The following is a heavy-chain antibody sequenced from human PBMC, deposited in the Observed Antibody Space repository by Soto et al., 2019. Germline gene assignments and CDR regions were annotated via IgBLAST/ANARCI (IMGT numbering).Heavy chain of an antibody. Sequence: SETLSLTCTVSGGSISSGGHYWSWIRQHPGKGLEWIGYIYYSGTTYYNPSLKSRIIISVDTSKNQFSLKLSSVTAADTAVYYCARGSGLLWFGELLFPRTWFDPWGQGTLVTVSS. CDR2: IYYSGTT. V-gene: IGHV4-31*03. CDR3: ARGSGLLWFGELLFPRTWFDP. J-gene: IGHJ5*02. CDR1: GGSISSGGHY. D-gene: IGHD3-10*01.